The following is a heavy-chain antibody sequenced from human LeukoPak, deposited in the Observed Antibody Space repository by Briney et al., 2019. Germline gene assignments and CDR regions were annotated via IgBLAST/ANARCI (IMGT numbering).Heavy chain of an antibody. CDR1: GYTFTSYD. CDR2: MNPNNGNT. Sequence: ASVKLSCKASGYTFTSYDINWGRQATGQGLGWMGWMNPNNGNTGTAKKFQGRVTMTRNTSISTAYMELSSLRSEDTAMYYCARGMAFGSGSYPRYWYFDLWGRGTLVTVS. J-gene: IGHJ2*01. D-gene: IGHD3-10*01. V-gene: IGHV1-8*01. CDR3: ARGMAFGSGSYPRYWYFDL.